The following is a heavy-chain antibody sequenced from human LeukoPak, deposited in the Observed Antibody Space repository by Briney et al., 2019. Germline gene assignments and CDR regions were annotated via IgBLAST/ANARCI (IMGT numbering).Heavy chain of an antibody. CDR3: AKAPVTSCRGAYCYPFDS. CDR2: TSSSDAGT. Sequence: GTLSLTCAVYGGSFSGYYWSWVRQTPGKGLEWVAATSSSDAGTYHADSVRGRFTISRDNSKNTLYLQMNSLRAEDAAVYFCAKAPVTSCRGAYCYPFDSWGQGTLVTVSS. V-gene: IGHV3-23*01. D-gene: IGHD2-21*01. CDR1: GGSFSGYY. J-gene: IGHJ4*02.